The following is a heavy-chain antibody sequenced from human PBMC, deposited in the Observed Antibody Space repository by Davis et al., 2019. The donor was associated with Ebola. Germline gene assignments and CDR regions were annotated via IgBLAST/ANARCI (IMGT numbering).Heavy chain of an antibody. J-gene: IGHJ4*02. CDR2: IWYDGSNK. D-gene: IGHD3-16*02. V-gene: IGHV3-33*01. Sequence: GGSLRLSCAASGFTFSSYGMHWVRQAPGKGLEWVAVIWYDGSNKYYADSVKGRFTISRDNSKNTLYLQMNSLRAEDTAVYYCARDLVVWGSYRYKDPYYFDYWGQGTLVTVSS. CDR1: GFTFSSYG. CDR3: ARDLVVWGSYRYKDPYYFDY.